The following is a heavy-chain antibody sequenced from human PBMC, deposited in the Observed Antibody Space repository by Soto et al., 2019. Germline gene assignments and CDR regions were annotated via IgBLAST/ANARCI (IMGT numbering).Heavy chain of an antibody. CDR2: ISYDGSNK. CDR3: AREGGSYYYGMDV. CDR1: GFTFSSYA. D-gene: IGHD2-15*01. V-gene: IGHV3-30-3*01. J-gene: IGHJ6*02. Sequence: QVQLVESGGGVVQPGRSLRLSCAASGFTFSSYAMHWVRQAPGKGLEWVAVISYDGSNKYYADSVKGRFTISRDNSKNTLYLHMNSLRAEDTAVYYWAREGGSYYYGMDVWGQGTTVTVSS.